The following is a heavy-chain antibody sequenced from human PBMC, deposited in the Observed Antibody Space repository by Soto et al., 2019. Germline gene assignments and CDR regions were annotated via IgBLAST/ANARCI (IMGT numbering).Heavy chain of an antibody. CDR2: ISYDGSNK. D-gene: IGHD3-3*01. CDR1: GFTFSSYG. V-gene: IGHV3-30*18. CDR3: AKERRFGPADY. Sequence: QVQLVESGGGVVQPGRSLRLSCAASGFTFSSYGMHWVRQAPGKGLEWVAVISYDGSNKYYADSVKGRFTISRDNSKNTLYLQMNSLRAEDTAVYYCAKERRFGPADYWGQGTLVTVSS. J-gene: IGHJ4*02.